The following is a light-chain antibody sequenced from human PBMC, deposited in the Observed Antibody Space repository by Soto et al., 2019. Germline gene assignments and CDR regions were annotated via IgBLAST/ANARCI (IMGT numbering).Light chain of an antibody. CDR2: GAF. CDR3: QHYGSSVPMT. Sequence: EIVLTQSPGILSLSPGERATLSCRASQTTSRRYLAWYQQTPGQAPRLLIYGAFTRATGIPDRFSGSWSGTDFTLTIDRLEPEDFAVYYCQHYGSSVPMTFGQGTRLEIK. V-gene: IGKV3-20*01. CDR1: QTTSRRY. J-gene: IGKJ5*01.